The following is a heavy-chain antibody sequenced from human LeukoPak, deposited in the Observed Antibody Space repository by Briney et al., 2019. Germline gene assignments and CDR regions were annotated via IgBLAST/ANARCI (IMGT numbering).Heavy chain of an antibody. CDR3: AKAVDYSSGWYPFFDY. CDR1: GFTFSVAW. V-gene: IGHV3-23*01. D-gene: IGHD6-19*01. Sequence: GGSLRLSCAASGFTFSVAWMGWVRQAPGKGLEWVSAISGSGGSTYYADSVKGRFTISRDNSKNTLYLQMNSLRAEDTAVYYCAKAVDYSSGWYPFFDYWGQGTLVTVSS. J-gene: IGHJ4*02. CDR2: ISGSGGST.